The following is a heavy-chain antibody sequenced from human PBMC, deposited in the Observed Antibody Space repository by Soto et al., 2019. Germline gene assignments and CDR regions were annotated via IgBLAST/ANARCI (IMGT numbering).Heavy chain of an antibody. D-gene: IGHD6-19*01. V-gene: IGHV2-5*01. CDR2: IYWNDDK. CDR3: AKSGSSGWYGWFDP. J-gene: IGHJ5*02. Sequence: QITLKESGPTLVKPTQTLTLTCIFSGFSLRTSGVGVGWIRQPPGKALEWLGFIYWNDDKRYSPSLKSRLTITKDTSKNQVFLTMTNMDPVDTATYYCAKSGSSGWYGWFDPWGQGTLVTVSS. CDR1: GFSLRTSGVG.